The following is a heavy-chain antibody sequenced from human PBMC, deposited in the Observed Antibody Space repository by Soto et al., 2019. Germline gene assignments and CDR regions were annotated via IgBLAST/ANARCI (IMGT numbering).Heavy chain of an antibody. Sequence: QVMLVESGGGVVQPGTSVRLSCTASRFIFRNFAMHWVRQAPGKGLEWLSFIGYDGNKRYYADSVKGRFTIHRDNSKNTVYLDMTSLTVADTAVYFCARGLGVREASNSDDPVDIWGQGTRVTVSS. CDR3: ARGLGVREASNSDDPVDI. D-gene: IGHD4-4*01. J-gene: IGHJ3*02. CDR1: RFIFRNFA. V-gene: IGHV3-33*01. CDR2: IGYDGNKR.